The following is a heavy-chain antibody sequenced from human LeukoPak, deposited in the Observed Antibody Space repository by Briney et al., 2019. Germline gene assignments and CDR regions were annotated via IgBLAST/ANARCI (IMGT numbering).Heavy chain of an antibody. CDR3: TRAGGYSGYGDWFDP. J-gene: IGHJ5*02. D-gene: IGHD5-12*01. Sequence: ASVKVSCKASGGTFSSYAISWVRQAPGQGLEWVGRIIPIFGTANYAQKFQGRVTITADKSTSTAYMELSSLRSEDTAVYYCTRAGGYSGYGDWFDPWGQGTLVTVSS. CDR1: GGTFSSYA. CDR2: IIPIFGTA. V-gene: IGHV1-69*06.